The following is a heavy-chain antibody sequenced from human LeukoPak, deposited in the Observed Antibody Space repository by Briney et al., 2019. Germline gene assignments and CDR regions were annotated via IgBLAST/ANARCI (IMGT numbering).Heavy chain of an antibody. CDR3: ARGRSAAAGPYFDY. Sequence: ASVKVSCKASGYTFTSYDVNWVRQATGQGLEWMGWMNPNGGNTGYAQKFQGRVTMTRNTSISTAYMELSSLRSEDTAVYYCARGRSAAAGPYFDYWGQGTLATVSS. J-gene: IGHJ4*02. V-gene: IGHV1-8*01. CDR2: MNPNGGNT. D-gene: IGHD6-13*01. CDR1: GYTFTSYD.